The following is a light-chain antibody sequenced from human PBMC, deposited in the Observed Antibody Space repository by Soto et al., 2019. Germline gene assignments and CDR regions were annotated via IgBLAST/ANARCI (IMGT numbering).Light chain of an antibody. CDR1: QSLLHSNGKTY. Sequence: DVVMTQTPLSLSVTPGQPASISCKSIQSLLHSNGKTYLYWYLQKPGQSPQLLISEVSDRFSGVTDRFSGSGSVTDFTLKISRVESDDVGVYYCMQSIHLPLTFGGGTKVEIK. V-gene: IGKV2D-29*02. J-gene: IGKJ4*01. CDR3: MQSIHLPLT. CDR2: EVS.